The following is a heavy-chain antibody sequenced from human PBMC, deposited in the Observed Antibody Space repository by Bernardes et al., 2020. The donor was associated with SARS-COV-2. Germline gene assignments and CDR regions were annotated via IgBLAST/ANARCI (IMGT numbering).Heavy chain of an antibody. D-gene: IGHD5-12*01. Sequence: GGSLSLSCAASGFTFSNHGMHWVRRAPGKGLEWVAVIWYDGSNKNYADSVKGRFTISRDNSKNTLHLQMNSLRVEDTAMYYCARDAPLMATIPYNRFDSWGQGTLVTVAS. V-gene: IGHV3-33*08. J-gene: IGHJ5*01. CDR2: IWYDGSNK. CDR3: ARDAPLMATIPYNRFDS. CDR1: GFTFSNHG.